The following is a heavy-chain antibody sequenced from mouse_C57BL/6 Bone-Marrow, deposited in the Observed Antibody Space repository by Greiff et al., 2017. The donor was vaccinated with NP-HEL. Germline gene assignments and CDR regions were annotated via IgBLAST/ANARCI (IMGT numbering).Heavy chain of an antibody. D-gene: IGHD1-1*01. CDR3: AITTVKAWFAY. Sequence: VQLQQSGPELVKPGASVKISCKASGYAFSSSWMNWVKQRPGKGLEWIGRIYPGDGDTNYNGKFKGKATLTADKSSSTAYMQLSSLTSEDSAVYFCAITTVKAWFAYWGQGTLVTVSA. V-gene: IGHV1-82*01. CDR1: GYAFSSSW. CDR2: IYPGDGDT. J-gene: IGHJ3*01.